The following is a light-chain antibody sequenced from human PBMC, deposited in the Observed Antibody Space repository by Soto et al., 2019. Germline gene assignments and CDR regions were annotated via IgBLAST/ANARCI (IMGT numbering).Light chain of an antibody. V-gene: IGKV3-15*01. CDR2: GAS. CDR1: QSVASN. CDR3: QQYHNWPPQYT. Sequence: EIVMTQSPASLSVSPGDGATLSCRASQSVASNVAWYQQKPGQGPRLLIHGASTSAVGVPARFSGSGSGTDFTLTISSLQSEDFAVDDCQQYHNWPPQYTFGQGTKVQIK. J-gene: IGKJ2*01.